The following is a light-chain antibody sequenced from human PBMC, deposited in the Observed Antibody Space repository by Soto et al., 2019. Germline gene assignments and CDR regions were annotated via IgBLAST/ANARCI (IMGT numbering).Light chain of an antibody. J-gene: IGKJ1*01. CDR1: QSLLHSNGYTY. CDR2: LVS. Sequence: DIVMTQSPLSLPVTPGEPASISCRSSQSLLHSNGYTYLDWYLQKPGQSPQLLIYLVSNRASGVPDRFNGSGSGTDFTLKISRVEAEDVGVYYCMQALQTPRTFGQGTKVEIK. CDR3: MQALQTPRT. V-gene: IGKV2-28*01.